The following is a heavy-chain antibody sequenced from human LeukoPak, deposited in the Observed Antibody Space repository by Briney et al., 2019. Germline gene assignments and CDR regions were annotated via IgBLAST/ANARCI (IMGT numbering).Heavy chain of an antibody. J-gene: IGHJ4*02. CDR1: GLIFSTYG. Sequence: GRSLRLSCAASGLIFSTYGMHWVRQAPGKGLEWVAVIWYDGSDIYYADSVKGRFTISRDNSKNTLYLQVNSLRAEDTAVYYCARDLSMVRGPLDYWGQGTLVTVSS. D-gene: IGHD3-10*01. CDR3: ARDLSMVRGPLDY. V-gene: IGHV3-33*01. CDR2: IWYDGSDI.